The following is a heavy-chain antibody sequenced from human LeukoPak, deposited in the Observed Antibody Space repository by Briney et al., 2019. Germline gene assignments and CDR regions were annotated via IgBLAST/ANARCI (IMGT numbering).Heavy chain of an antibody. V-gene: IGHV3-23*01. CDR1: GFTFSSYG. J-gene: IGHJ4*02. D-gene: IGHD3-22*01. CDR3: AKQSLYDSSGHFHY. CDR2: ITGSGGYT. Sequence: PGGSLRLSCAASGFTFSSYGMHWVRQAPGKGLEWVSTITGSGGYTYYADSVKGRFTISRDNSKNTLFLRMNSLRAEDTAVYFCAKQSLYDSSGHFHYWGQGTLVTVSS.